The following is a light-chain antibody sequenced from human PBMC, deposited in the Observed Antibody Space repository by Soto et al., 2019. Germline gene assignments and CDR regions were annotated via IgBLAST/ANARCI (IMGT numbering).Light chain of an antibody. V-gene: IGLV1-44*01. CDR2: SSN. CDR1: SSNIGGNT. Sequence: QSVLTQPPSASGTPGQRVTISCSGGSSNIGGNTVNWYQQLPGTAPKLLIYSSNQRPSGVPDRFSGSKSGTSASLAISGLQSEDEADYYCAAWDDSLKGPLFGGGTKLTVL. CDR3: AAWDDSLKGPL. J-gene: IGLJ2*01.